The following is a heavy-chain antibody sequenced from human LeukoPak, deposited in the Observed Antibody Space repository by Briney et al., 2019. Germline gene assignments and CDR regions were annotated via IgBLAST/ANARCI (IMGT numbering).Heavy chain of an antibody. Sequence: PGGSLRLSCAASGFTFSSHWMHWVRQAPGRGLVWVSRINTDGSSTSYADSVKGRFTISRDNAKNTLYLQMNSLRAEDTAVYYCASSYSNFDYWGQGTLVTVSS. J-gene: IGHJ4*02. V-gene: IGHV3-74*01. CDR2: INTDGSST. D-gene: IGHD4-11*01. CDR3: ASSYSNFDY. CDR1: GFTFSSHW.